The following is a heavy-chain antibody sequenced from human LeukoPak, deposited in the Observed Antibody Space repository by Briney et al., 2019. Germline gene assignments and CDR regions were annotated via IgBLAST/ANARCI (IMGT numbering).Heavy chain of an antibody. CDR1: GFTFSSYA. Sequence: PGGSLRLSCAASGFTFSSYAMSWVRQAPGKGLEWVSAISGSGGSTYYADSVKGRFTISRDNAKNSLYLQMNRLRAEDTAVYYCARKRITMVRGGHNWFDPWGQGTLVTVSS. CDR2: ISGSGGST. V-gene: IGHV3-23*01. CDR3: ARKRITMVRGGHNWFDP. J-gene: IGHJ5*02. D-gene: IGHD3-10*01.